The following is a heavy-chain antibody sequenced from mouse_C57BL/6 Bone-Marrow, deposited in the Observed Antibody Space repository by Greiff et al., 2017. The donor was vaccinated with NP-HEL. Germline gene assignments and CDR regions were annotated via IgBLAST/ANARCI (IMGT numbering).Heavy chain of an antibody. CDR1: GFTFSDYG. Sequence: EVQRVGSGGGLVQPGGSLKLSCAASGFTFSDYGMAWVRQAPRKGPEWVAFISNLAYSIYYADTVTGRFTISRENAKNTLYLEMSSLRSEDTAMYYCARRTEYFDVWGTGTTVTVSS. CDR3: ARRTEYFDV. CDR2: ISNLAYSI. J-gene: IGHJ1*03. V-gene: IGHV5-15*01. D-gene: IGHD5-1*01.